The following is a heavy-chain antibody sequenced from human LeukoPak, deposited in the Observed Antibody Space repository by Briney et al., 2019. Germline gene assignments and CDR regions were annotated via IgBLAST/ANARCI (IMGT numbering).Heavy chain of an antibody. CDR2: IYHSGST. CDR1: GYSISSGYY. CDR3: ARGGRSGYDSSGYFRRINWFDP. V-gene: IGHV4-38-2*02. D-gene: IGHD3-22*01. Sequence: KPSETLSLTCTVSGYSISSGYYWGWIRQPPGKGLEWIGSIYHSGSTYYNPSLKSRVTISVDTSKNQFSLKLSSVTAADTAVYYCARGGRSGYDSSGYFRRINWFDPWGQGTLVTVSS. J-gene: IGHJ5*02.